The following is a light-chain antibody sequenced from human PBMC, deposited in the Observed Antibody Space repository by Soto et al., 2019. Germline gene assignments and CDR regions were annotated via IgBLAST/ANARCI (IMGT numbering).Light chain of an antibody. CDR1: QSVSSSY. V-gene: IGKV3-20*01. CDR3: QQYGSSPPYT. CDR2: GAS. J-gene: IGKJ2*01. Sequence: EIVLTQSPGTLSLSPGERATLSCRASQSVSSSYLGWYQQTPGQAPRLLIYGASTRATGIPDRFSGSGSGTDFTLTINRLEPEDVAVYYCQQYGSSPPYTFGQGTKLEIK.